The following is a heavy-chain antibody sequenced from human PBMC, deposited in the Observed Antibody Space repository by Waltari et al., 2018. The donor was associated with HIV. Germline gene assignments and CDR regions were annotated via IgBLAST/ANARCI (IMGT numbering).Heavy chain of an antibody. V-gene: IGHV4-59*01. J-gene: IGHJ6*02. Sequence: QVQLQESGPGLVKPSETLSLTCTVSGGSISSYYWSWIRQPPGKGLEWIGYLYSSGSTNHNPSLKSRVTISVDTSKNQFSLKLSSVTAADTAVYYCARVDYGPNPYGMDVWGQGTTVTVSS. D-gene: IGHD4-17*01. CDR2: LYSSGST. CDR1: GGSISSYY. CDR3: ARVDYGPNPYGMDV.